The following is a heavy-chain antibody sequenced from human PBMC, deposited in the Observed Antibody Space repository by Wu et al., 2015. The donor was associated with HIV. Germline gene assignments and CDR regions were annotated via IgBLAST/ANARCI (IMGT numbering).Heavy chain of an antibody. Sequence: QVQLVQSGAEVKKPGASVKVSCKASGNTITGHYINWVRQAPGQGLEWMGWINPNSGGTTYAQKFQDRVTMTRDTSIYTTYMELRSLKSDDSAVYYCATSADFSGVSDYYYMDVWGKGTTVTVSS. V-gene: IGHV1-2*02. CDR3: ATSADFSGVSDYYYMDV. CDR1: GNTITGHY. D-gene: IGHD3-10*01. J-gene: IGHJ6*03. CDR2: INPNSGGT.